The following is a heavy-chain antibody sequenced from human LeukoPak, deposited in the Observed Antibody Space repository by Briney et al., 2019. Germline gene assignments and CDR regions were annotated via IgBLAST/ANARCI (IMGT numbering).Heavy chain of an antibody. V-gene: IGHV3-48*01. Sequence: GGSRRHPCAPSAFTFSDFSMNWVRQAPGRGREWISYINTSSSTMYYADSVMGRFTISRDHAKESLYLQMKSLRAEDTAVYCCAREEDSCVANILDLWGQGTMVTVSS. J-gene: IGHJ3*01. CDR2: INTSSSTM. CDR1: AFTFSDFS. D-gene: IGHD2/OR15-2a*01. CDR3: AREEDSCVANILDL.